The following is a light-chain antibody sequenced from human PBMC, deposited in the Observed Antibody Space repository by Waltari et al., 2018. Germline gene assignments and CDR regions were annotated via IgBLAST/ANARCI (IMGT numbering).Light chain of an antibody. CDR3: QHYVRLPVT. V-gene: IGKV3-20*01. CDR2: GAS. Sequence: ELVLTQSPGPLSLSPGERVTLSCRSSQSVSRALAWYQQKPGQAPRLLLYGASTRATGIPDRFSGSGSGTDFSLTISRLEPEDFAVYYCQHYVRLPVTFGQGTKVEIK. CDR1: QSVSRA. J-gene: IGKJ1*01.